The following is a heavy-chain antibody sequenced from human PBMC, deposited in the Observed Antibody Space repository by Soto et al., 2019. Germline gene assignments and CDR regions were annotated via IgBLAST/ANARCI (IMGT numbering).Heavy chain of an antibody. J-gene: IGHJ4*02. CDR1: GGSISSYY. Sequence: PSETLSLTCTVSGGSISSYYWSWIRQPPGKGLEWIGYIYYSGSTNYNPSLKSRVTISVDTSKNQFSLKLSSVTAADTAVYYCARGGTLADHTYFDYWGQGTLVTVST. CDR2: IYYSGST. V-gene: IGHV4-59*01. CDR3: ARGGTLADHTYFDY. D-gene: IGHD2-15*01.